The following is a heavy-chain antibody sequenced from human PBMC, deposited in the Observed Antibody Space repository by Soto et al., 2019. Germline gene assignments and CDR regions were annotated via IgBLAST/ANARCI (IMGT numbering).Heavy chain of an antibody. CDR2: IWYDGSNK. V-gene: IGHV3-33*01. CDR1: GFTFSSYG. CDR3: ARDLSYLSTYYYGMDV. D-gene: IGHD2-2*02. J-gene: IGHJ6*02. Sequence: GGSLRLSCAASGFTFSSYGMHWVRQAPGKGLEWVAVIWYDGSNKYYADSVKGRLTISRDNSKNTLYLQMNSLRAEDTAVYYCARDLSYLSTYYYGMDVWGQGTTVTVSS.